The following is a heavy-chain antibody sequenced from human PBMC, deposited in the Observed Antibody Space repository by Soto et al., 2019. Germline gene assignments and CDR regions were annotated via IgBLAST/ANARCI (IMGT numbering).Heavy chain of an antibody. J-gene: IGHJ5*02. CDR2: IYYSGST. D-gene: IGHD2-15*01. V-gene: IGHV4-59*01. Sequence: SETLSLTCTVSGGSISSYYWSWIRQPPGKGLEWIGYIYYSGSTNYNPSLKSRVTISVDTSKNQFSLKLSSVTAADTAVYYCARAAYCSGGSCILQRGFDPWGQGTLVTVSS. CDR1: GGSISSYY. CDR3: ARAAYCSGGSCILQRGFDP.